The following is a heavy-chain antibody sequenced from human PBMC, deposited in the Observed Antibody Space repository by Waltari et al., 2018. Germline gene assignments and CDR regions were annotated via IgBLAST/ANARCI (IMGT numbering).Heavy chain of an antibody. D-gene: IGHD4-17*01. J-gene: IGHJ1*01. CDR2: MQYRGSR. V-gene: IGHV4-39*01. Sequence: QLQLQESGPGLVKPSETLSPTCTVSGGSISTNYNWGWTRQPPGKGLEWVGNMQYRGSRFYTPSLESRVTISLDTWKNQFSLRLSSVGAADTAVYFCGRIAFGDEGGYFQYWGQGTLVTVSS. CDR3: GRIAFGDEGGYFQY. CDR1: GGSISTNYN.